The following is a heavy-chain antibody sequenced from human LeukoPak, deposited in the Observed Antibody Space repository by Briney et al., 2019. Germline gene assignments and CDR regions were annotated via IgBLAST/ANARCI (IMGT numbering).Heavy chain of an antibody. CDR3: TTPAGDPPWDFDY. Sequence: KSGGSLRLSCAASGFTFSNAWMSWVRQAPGKGLEWVGCIKSNTEGRTTDYAAPVKGRFTMSRDDSKNTLYLQMNSVKTEDTAVYYCTTPAGDPPWDFDYWGQGTLVTVSS. CDR1: GFTFSNAW. D-gene: IGHD4-17*01. V-gene: IGHV3-15*01. J-gene: IGHJ4*02. CDR2: IKSNTEGRTT.